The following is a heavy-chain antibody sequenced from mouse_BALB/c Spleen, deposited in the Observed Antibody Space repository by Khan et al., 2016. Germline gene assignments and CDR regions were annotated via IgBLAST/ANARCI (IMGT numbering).Heavy chain of an antibody. CDR2: ISSGGSP. CDR3: ATKVYYFDY. CDR1: GFTFSTYA. Sequence: EVELVESGGVLVKPGGSLKLSCAASGFTFSTYAMSWVRQIPGKRLEWVASISSGGSPSYPDILKGRFTISRDNARNILYLQLSSLRSEDTAMYYCATKVYYFDYWGQGTTLTVSS. J-gene: IGHJ2*01. V-gene: IGHV5-6-5*01.